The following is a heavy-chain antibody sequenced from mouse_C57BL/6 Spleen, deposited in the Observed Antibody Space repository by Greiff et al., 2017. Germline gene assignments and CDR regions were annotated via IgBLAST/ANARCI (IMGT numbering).Heavy chain of an antibody. CDR2: IDPENGDT. D-gene: IGHD1-1*01. CDR3: TTADGRSTWFAY. V-gene: IGHV14-4*01. Sequence: VQLQQSGAELVRPGASVKLSCTASGFNIKDDYMHWVKQRPEQGLEWIGWIDPENGDTEYASKFQGKATITADTSSNTAYLQLSSLTSEDTAVHYCTTADGRSTWFAYWGQGTLVTVSA. J-gene: IGHJ3*01. CDR1: GFNIKDDY.